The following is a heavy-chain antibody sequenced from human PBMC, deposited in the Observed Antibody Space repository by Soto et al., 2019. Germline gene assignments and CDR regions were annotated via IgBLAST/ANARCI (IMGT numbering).Heavy chain of an antibody. CDR2: ITSTSSTK. CDR3: ARRITMVRGPYYYYAMYV. D-gene: IGHD3-10*01. CDR1: GFTFSRHT. J-gene: IGHJ6*02. V-gene: IGHV3-48*02. Sequence: GGSLRLSCAASGFTFSRHTMNWVRQAPGKGLEWISYITSTSSTKNYADSVKGRFTISRDNANNSLYLQMNSLRDEDTHVYSCARRITMVRGPYYYYAMYVWGQGTTVTVSS.